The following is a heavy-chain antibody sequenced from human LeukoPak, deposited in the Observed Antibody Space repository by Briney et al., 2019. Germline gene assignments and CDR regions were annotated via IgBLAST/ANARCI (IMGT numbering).Heavy chain of an antibody. Sequence: SETLSLTCAVSGYSISRGYFWGWIRQPPGKGLEWIGSFYHSGSTHYNPSPRSRATISVDMSKNQFSRNLSSVTAADTAVYYCARHDFYSNYPHNWFDPWGQGTLVTISS. CDR2: FYHSGST. D-gene: IGHD4-11*01. CDR1: GYSISRGYF. V-gene: IGHV4-38-2*01. CDR3: ARHDFYSNYPHNWFDP. J-gene: IGHJ5*02.